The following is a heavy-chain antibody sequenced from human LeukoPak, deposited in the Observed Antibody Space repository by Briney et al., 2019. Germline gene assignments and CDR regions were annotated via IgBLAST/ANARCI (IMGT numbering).Heavy chain of an antibody. D-gene: IGHD2-15*01. J-gene: IGHJ5*02. V-gene: IGHV3-33*01. Sequence: PGRSLRLSCAASGFTFSSYGMHWVRQAPGKGLEWVAVIWYDGSNKYYADSVKGRFTISRDNSKNTLYLQMNSLRAEDTAVYYCARGYCSGGSCPGRNWFDPWGQGTLVTVSS. CDR3: ARGYCSGGSCPGRNWFDP. CDR2: IWYDGSNK. CDR1: GFTFSSYG.